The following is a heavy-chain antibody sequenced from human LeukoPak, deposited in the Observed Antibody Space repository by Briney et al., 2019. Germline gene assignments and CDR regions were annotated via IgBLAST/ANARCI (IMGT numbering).Heavy chain of an antibody. Sequence: GGSLRLSCAASGFTFGTYGMSWVRQAPGKGLEWVSVIYNGGSTYYADSVKGRFTISRDNSKNTLYLQMNSLRAEDTAVYYCARAPGYCSSTSCPGLDYWGQETLVTVSS. D-gene: IGHD2-2*01. CDR1: GFTFGTYG. J-gene: IGHJ4*02. CDR2: IYNGGST. CDR3: ARAPGYCSSTSCPGLDY. V-gene: IGHV3-66*02.